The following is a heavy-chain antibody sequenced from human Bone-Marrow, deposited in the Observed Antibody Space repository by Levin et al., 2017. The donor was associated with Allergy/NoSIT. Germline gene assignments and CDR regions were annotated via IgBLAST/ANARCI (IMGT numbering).Heavy chain of an antibody. CDR2: VYHRGST. CDR3: ARVGDVSEFYYAVDV. J-gene: IGHJ6*02. D-gene: IGHD2/OR15-2a*01. Sequence: SETLSLTCVVSGGSVTTTNWWSWVRHTPGKGLEWIGQVYHRGSTNYNPSLRGRVTISLDRSKNQFSLKLTSVTATDTATYYCARVGDVSEFYYAVDVWGPGAPVTVSS. CDR1: GGSVTTTNW. V-gene: IGHV4-4*02.